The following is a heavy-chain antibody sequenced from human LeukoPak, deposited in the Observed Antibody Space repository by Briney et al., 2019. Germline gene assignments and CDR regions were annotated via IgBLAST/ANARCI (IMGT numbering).Heavy chain of an antibody. D-gene: IGHD3-22*01. V-gene: IGHV3-30*01. J-gene: IGHJ6*03. CDR3: ARDGLARGIVYMDV. CDR2: ISYDGSNK. CDR1: GFTFSSYA. Sequence: GRSLRLSCAASGFTFSSYAMHWVRQAPGKGLEWVAVISYDGSNKYCADSVKGRFTISRDNSKNTLYLQMNSLRAEDTAVYYCARDGLARGIVYMDVWGKGTTVTVSS.